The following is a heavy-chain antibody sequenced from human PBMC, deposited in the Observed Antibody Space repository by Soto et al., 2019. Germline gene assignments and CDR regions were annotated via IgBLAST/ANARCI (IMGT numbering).Heavy chain of an antibody. CDR1: GYYFMPYV. J-gene: IGHJ4*02. D-gene: IGHD2-2*03. V-gene: IGHV1-18*04. Sequence: SVKVSCKASGYYFMPYVVNWVRQAPGQGLEWMRLISTWKGKTKYAKRFQGRVTMNKDTSTRTAYMELRSMTSDDTAVYYCARDLDPSVSYYTDXWGPVPLFTDSX. CDR3: ARDLDPSVSYYTDX. CDR2: ISTWKGKT.